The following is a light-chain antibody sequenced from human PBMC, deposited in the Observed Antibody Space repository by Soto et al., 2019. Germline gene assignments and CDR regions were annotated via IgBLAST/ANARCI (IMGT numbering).Light chain of an antibody. CDR3: QQTTSFPLT. CDR1: QGITSW. V-gene: IGKV1-12*01. CDR2: AAS. Sequence: DIQVTQSPSSVSASVGGRVTITCRASQGITSWLAWYQQKPVRAPKLLIYAASSLQSGVTSRFSGSGSGTDFSLTISSLQPEDFATYYCQQTTSFPLTFGGGTKVDIK. J-gene: IGKJ4*01.